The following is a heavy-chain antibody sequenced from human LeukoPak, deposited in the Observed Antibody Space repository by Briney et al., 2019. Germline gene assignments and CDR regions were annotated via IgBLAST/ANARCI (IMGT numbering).Heavy chain of an antibody. CDR1: GFTFRSYS. Sequence: GGSLRLSCAASGFTFRSYSMNWVRQGPGTGLEWVSYISSRSTTIYYADSVKGRFTISRDNAQNSLYLQMNSLRDEDAAVYYCARAGYSGYDFSAYYYGMDVWGQGTTVTVSS. D-gene: IGHD5-12*01. CDR2: ISSRSTTI. CDR3: ARAGYSGYDFSAYYYGMDV. V-gene: IGHV3-48*02. J-gene: IGHJ6*02.